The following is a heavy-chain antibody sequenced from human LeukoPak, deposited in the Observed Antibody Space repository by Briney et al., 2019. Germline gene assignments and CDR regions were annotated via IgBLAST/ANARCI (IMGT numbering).Heavy chain of an antibody. CDR3: ARSKALRLDDIYY. V-gene: IGHV1-69*13. J-gene: IGHJ4*02. CDR1: GGTFSSYA. CDR2: IIPIFGTA. Sequence: SVKVSCKASGGTFSSYAISWVRQAPGQGLEWMGGIIPIFGTANYAQKFQGRVTITADESASTAYMELSSLRSEDTAVYYCARSKALRLDDIYYWGQGTLVTVSS. D-gene: IGHD3-9*01.